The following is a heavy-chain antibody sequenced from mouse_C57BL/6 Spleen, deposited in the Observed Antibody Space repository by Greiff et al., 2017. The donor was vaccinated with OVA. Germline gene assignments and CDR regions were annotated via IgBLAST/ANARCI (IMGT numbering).Heavy chain of an antibody. J-gene: IGHJ2*01. V-gene: IGHV1-52*01. CDR3: ARSSGGYYDYFDY. Sequence: VQLQQPGAELVRPGSSVKLSCKASGYTFTSYWMHWVKQRPIQGLEWIGNIDPSDSETHYNQKFKDKATLTVDKSSSTAYMQLSSLTSEDSAVYYCARSSGGYYDYFDYWGQGTTLTVSS. CDR2: IDPSDSET. CDR1: GYTFTSYW. D-gene: IGHD2-3*01.